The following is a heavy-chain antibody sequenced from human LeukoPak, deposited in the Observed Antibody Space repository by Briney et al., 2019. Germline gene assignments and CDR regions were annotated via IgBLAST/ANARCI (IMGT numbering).Heavy chain of an antibody. Sequence: GGSLRLSCAASGFTFSDYYMSWIRQSPGRGLEWIGYIDNTGKTIHYADSVKGRFTFSRDNAKNSLYLQMNSLRVDDTALYYCAKSFMSGHFAVFDPWGRGTLVIVSS. CDR3: AKSFMSGHFAVFDP. V-gene: IGHV3-11*01. CDR1: GFTFSDYY. D-gene: IGHD3-3*02. J-gene: IGHJ5*02. CDR2: IDNTGKTI.